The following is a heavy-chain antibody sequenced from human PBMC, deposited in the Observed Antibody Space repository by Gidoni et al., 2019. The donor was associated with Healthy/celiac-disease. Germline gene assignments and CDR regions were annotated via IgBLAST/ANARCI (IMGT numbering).Heavy chain of an antibody. CDR2: ISGSGGST. D-gene: IGHD1-26*01. CDR3: AKDLGGGSFQPLGY. Sequence: EVQLLESGGGLVQPGGSLRLSCAASGFTFSSYAMSWVRQAPGKGLGWFSAISGSGGSTYYADSVKGRFTISRDNSKNTLYLQMNSLRAEDTAVYYCAKDLGGGSFQPLGYWGQGTLVTVSS. V-gene: IGHV3-23*01. CDR1: GFTFSSYA. J-gene: IGHJ4*02.